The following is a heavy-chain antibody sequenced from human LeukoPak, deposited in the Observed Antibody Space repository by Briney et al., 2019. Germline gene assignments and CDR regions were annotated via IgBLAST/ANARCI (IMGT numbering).Heavy chain of an antibody. V-gene: IGHV3-53*01. CDR2: LYSGANT. J-gene: IGHJ4*02. CDR3: ARAIVGATTADY. D-gene: IGHD1-26*01. Sequence: GGSLRLSCTASGFSVSSNFMSWVRQAPGRGLEWVSVLYSGANTYYADSVKGRFTISRDNSKNTLYLQMNSLRADDTAVYYCARAIVGATTADYWGQGTLVTVSS. CDR1: GFSVSSNF.